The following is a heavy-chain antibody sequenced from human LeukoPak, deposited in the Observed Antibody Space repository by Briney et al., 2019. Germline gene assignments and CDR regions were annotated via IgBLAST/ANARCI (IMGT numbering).Heavy chain of an antibody. V-gene: IGHV4-34*01. Sequence: SETLSLTCAVYGGSFSGYYWSWIRQPPGKGLEWIGEINHSGSTNYNPSLKSRVTISVDTSKNQFSLKLSSVTAADTAVYYCARAIYCSGGSCYSPWYAFDIWGQGTMVTVSS. J-gene: IGHJ3*02. CDR1: GGSFSGYY. D-gene: IGHD2-15*01. CDR2: INHSGST. CDR3: ARAIYCSGGSCYSPWYAFDI.